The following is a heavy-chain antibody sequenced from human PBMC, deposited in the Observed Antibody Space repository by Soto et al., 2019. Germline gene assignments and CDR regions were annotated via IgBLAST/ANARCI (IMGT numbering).Heavy chain of an antibody. CDR2: ISSSSSYI. CDR3: ARDYSRGYSYGYAEYWFDP. D-gene: IGHD5-18*01. V-gene: IGHV3-21*01. J-gene: IGHJ5*02. CDR1: GFTFSSYS. Sequence: PGGSLRLSCAASGFTFSSYSMNWVRQAPGKGLEWVSSISSSSSYIYYADSVKGRFTISIDNAKNSLYLQMNSLRAEDTAVYYCARDYSRGYSYGYAEYWFDPWGQGTLVTVSS.